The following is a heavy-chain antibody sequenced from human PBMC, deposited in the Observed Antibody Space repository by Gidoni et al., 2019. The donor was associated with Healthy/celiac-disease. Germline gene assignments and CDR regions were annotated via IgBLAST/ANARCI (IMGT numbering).Heavy chain of an antibody. J-gene: IGHJ5*02. D-gene: IGHD3-22*01. Sequence: ETLSLTCAVSGYSISIGYYWGWIRQPPGKGLEWIGSIYHSGSTYYNPSLKSRVTISVDTSKNQFSLKLSSVTAADTAVYYCARDSGGGYYYDSSGYPFWFDPWGQGTLVTVSS. CDR2: IYHSGST. CDR3: ARDSGGGYYYDSSGYPFWFDP. CDR1: GYSISIGYY. V-gene: IGHV4-38-2*02.